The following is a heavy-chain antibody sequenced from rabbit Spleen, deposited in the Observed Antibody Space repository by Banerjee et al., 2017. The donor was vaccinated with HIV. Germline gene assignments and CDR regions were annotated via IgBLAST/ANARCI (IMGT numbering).Heavy chain of an antibody. Sequence: QQLVESGGDLVKPGASLTLTCTDSGFSFSSNSYMCWVRQAPGRGLEWIACIYVGSSGGSTYYASWAKGRFTCSKTSSTTVTLQATSLTVADTATYFCARDTGTSFSSYGMDLWGPGTLVTVS. J-gene: IGHJ6*01. CDR2: IYVGSSGGST. D-gene: IGHD7-1*01. CDR3: ARDTGTSFSSYGMDL. V-gene: IGHV1S40*01. CDR1: GFSFSSNSY.